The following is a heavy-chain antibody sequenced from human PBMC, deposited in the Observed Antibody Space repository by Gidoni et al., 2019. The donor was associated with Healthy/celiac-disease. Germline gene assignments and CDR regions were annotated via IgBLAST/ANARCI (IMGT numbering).Heavy chain of an antibody. D-gene: IGHD6-19*01. CDR1: GFTFDDYA. CDR2: ISWNSGSI. J-gene: IGHJ1*01. V-gene: IGHV3-9*01. CDR3: AKGSERWRPPAAEYFQH. Sequence: EVQLVESGGGLVQPGRSLRLSCAASGFTFDDYAMHWVRQAPGKGLEWVSGISWNSGSIGYADSVKGRFTISRDNAKNSLYLQMNRLRAEDTALYYCAKGSERWRPPAAEYFQHWGQGTLVTVSS.